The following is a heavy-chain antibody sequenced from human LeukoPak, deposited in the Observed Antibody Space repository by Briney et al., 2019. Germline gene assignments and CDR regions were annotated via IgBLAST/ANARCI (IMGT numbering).Heavy chain of an antibody. CDR3: ARDRGSYFAELDY. D-gene: IGHD1-26*01. V-gene: IGHV1-18*01. J-gene: IGHJ4*02. CDR1: GYTFSDWP. Sequence: ASVKVSCKASGYTFSDWPINWVRQAPGQGLEWMGWISAYNGNTNYAQKLQGRVTMTTDTSTSTAYMELRSLRSDDTAVYYCARDRGSYFAELDYWGQGTLVTVSS. CDR2: ISAYNGNT.